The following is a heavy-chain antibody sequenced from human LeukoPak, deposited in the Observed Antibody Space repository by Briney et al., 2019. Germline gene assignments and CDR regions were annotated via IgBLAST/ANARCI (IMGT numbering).Heavy chain of an antibody. CDR3: AKDWDYYGSGSYSDY. CDR2: ISGSGGST. V-gene: IGHV3-23*01. Sequence: GGSLRLSCAASGFTFSSYAMRWVRQASGKGLEWVSSISGSGGSTYYADSVKGRFTISRDNSKNTLYLQMNSLRAEDTAVYYCAKDWDYYGSGSYSDYWGQGTLVTVSS. J-gene: IGHJ4*02. CDR1: GFTFSSYA. D-gene: IGHD3-10*01.